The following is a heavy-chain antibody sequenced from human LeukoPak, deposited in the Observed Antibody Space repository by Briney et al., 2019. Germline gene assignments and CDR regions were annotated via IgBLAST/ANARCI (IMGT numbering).Heavy chain of an antibody. CDR3: ATNSYGHYQYYYYMDV. CDR2: IYTSGNT. Sequence: PSQTLSLTCTVSGGSISSGSYYWSWLRQPPGKGLEWIGRIYTSGNTNYNPSLQSRVTISVDTSKNQFSLKLSSVTAADTAVYYCATNSYGHYQYYYYMDVWGKGTTVTISS. J-gene: IGHJ6*03. D-gene: IGHD5-18*01. V-gene: IGHV4-61*02. CDR1: GGSISSGSYY.